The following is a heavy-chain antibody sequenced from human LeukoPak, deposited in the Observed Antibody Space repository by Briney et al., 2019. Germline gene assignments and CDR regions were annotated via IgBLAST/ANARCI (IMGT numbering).Heavy chain of an antibody. CDR2: ISSSSNTI. V-gene: IGHV3-48*01. J-gene: IGHJ4*02. CDR1: GFTFSTYN. Sequence: GGSLRLSCAASGFTFSTYNMNWVRQAPGKGLEWVSYISSSSNTIYYADSVKGRFTIPRDNAKNSLYLQMNSLTAADTAVYYCARPHSSGWYFDYWGQGTLVTVSS. D-gene: IGHD6-19*01. CDR3: ARPHSSGWYFDY.